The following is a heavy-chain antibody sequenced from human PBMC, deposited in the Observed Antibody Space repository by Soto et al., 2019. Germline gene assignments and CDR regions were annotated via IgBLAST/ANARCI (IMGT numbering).Heavy chain of an antibody. CDR2: VYYSGST. Sequence: SETLSLTCTVSGGSISSSSYYWGWIRQPPGKGLEWIGSVYYSGSTYYNPSLKSRVTISVDTSKNQFSLKLSSVTAADTAVYYCACIFSGGYGYGFYYYGMDVWGQGTTVTVSS. D-gene: IGHD5-18*01. CDR1: GGSISSSSYY. CDR3: ACIFSGGYGYGFYYYGMDV. J-gene: IGHJ6*02. V-gene: IGHV4-39*01.